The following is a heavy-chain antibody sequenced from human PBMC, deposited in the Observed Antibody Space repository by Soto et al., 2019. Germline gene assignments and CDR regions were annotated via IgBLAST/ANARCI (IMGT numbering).Heavy chain of an antibody. J-gene: IGHJ4*02. CDR3: AKHRGFVAGPFDS. V-gene: IGHV3-23*01. Sequence: VQLLEPGGGLAQPGGSLRLSCAVSGITFTNYAMGWVRQAPGKGLEWVSGISGNVGSTTHYADSVKGRFTISRDNSKNILFLQMNSLRAEDTAVYYCAKHRGFVAGPFDSWGQGTLVIVSS. D-gene: IGHD6-19*01. CDR1: GITFTNYA. CDR2: ISGNVGSTT.